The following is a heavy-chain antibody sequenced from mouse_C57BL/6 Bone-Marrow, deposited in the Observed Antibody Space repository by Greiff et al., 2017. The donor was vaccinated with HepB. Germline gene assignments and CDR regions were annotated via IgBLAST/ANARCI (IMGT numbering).Heavy chain of an antibody. CDR3: ALYGNYVSYAMDY. CDR1: GYTFTSYW. Sequence: VQGVESGAELAKPGASVKLSCKASGYTFTSYWMHWVKQRPGQGLEWIGYINPSSGYTKYNQKFKDKATLTADKSSSTAYMQLSSLTYEDSAVYYCALYGNYVSYAMDYWGQGASVTVSS. V-gene: IGHV1-7*01. J-gene: IGHJ4*01. CDR2: INPSSGYT. D-gene: IGHD2-1*01.